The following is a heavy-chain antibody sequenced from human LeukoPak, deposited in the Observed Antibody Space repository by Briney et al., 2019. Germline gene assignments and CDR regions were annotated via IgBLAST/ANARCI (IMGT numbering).Heavy chain of an antibody. CDR2: IHDGGST. CDR3: ARTHPTGYFDY. V-gene: IGHV3-53*01. D-gene: IGHD1-14*01. Sequence: QAGGSLRLSCAASGFTVSSNYMSWVRQAPGKGLEWVSVIHDGGSTYYADSVKGRFTISRDNSKNTLYLQMNSLRAGDTAVYYCARTHPTGYFDYWGQGTLVTVSS. J-gene: IGHJ4*02. CDR1: GFTVSSNY.